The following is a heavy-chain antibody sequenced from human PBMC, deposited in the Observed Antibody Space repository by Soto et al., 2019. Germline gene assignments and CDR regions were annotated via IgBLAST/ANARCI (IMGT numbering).Heavy chain of an antibody. J-gene: IGHJ4*02. D-gene: IGHD1-20*01. CDR2: ISATGGST. CDR1: GFTFNNYA. V-gene: IGHV3-23*01. Sequence: GGSLRLSCAASGFTFNNYAMNWVRQAPGKGLEWVATISATGGSTYYADSVKGRFTISRDNSKNTLYLQMNGLRVEDTAVYYCAKDRPAGIFDYWGQGTQVPVSS. CDR3: AKDRPAGIFDY.